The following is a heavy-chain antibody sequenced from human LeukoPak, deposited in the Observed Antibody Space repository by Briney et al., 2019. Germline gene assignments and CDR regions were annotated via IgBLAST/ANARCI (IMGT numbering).Heavy chain of an antibody. V-gene: IGHV1-2*02. Sequence: AAVKVSCKASGYTFTGYYMHWVRQAPGQGLEWMGWINPNSGGTSYAQKFQGRVTMTRDTSISTAYMELSRLRSDDTAVYYCARVGAWQLLGSIDYWGQGTLVTVSS. CDR1: GYTFTGYY. D-gene: IGHD1-26*01. CDR2: INPNSGGT. J-gene: IGHJ4*02. CDR3: ARVGAWQLLGSIDY.